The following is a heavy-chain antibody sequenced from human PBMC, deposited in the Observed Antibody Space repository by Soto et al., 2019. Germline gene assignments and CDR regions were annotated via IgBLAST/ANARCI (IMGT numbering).Heavy chain of an antibody. J-gene: IGHJ4*02. V-gene: IGHV1-2*04. D-gene: IGHD3-22*01. CDR2: INPNSGGT. CDR3: ARGRYYYDSSGYYSY. Sequence: ASVKVSCKASGGTFRSYAISWVRQAPGQGLEWMGWINPNSGGTNYAQKFQGWVTMTRDTSISTAYMELSRLRSDDTAVYYCARGRYYYDSSGYYSYWGQGTLVTVSS. CDR1: GGTFRSYA.